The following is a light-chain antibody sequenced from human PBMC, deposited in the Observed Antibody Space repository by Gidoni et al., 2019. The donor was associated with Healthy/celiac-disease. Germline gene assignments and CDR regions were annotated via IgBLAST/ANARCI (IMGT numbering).Light chain of an antibody. CDR1: QSVSSN. CDR3: QQYNNWHPYT. V-gene: IGKV3-15*01. CDR2: GAS. Sequence: IVMTLSPATLSVSSGERATLSCRASQSVSSNLAWYQQKPGQAPRLLIYGASTRATGIPARFSGSGSGTEFTLTISSLQSEDFAVYYCQQYNNWHPYTFGQGTKLEIK. J-gene: IGKJ2*01.